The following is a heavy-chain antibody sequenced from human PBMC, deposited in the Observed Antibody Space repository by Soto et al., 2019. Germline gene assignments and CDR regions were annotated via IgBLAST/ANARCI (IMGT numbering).Heavy chain of an antibody. Sequence: QITLKESGPTLVKPTQTLTLTCTFSGFSLSTSGVGVGWIRQPPGKALEWLALIYWDDDKRYSPSLKSRLTITKDTAKNQVVLTMTDMDPVDTATYYCAHTGGFLGEGYYFDYWGQGTLVTVSS. J-gene: IGHJ4*02. D-gene: IGHD3-16*01. CDR3: AHTGGFLGEGYYFDY. CDR2: IYWDDDK. V-gene: IGHV2-5*02. CDR1: GFSLSTSGVG.